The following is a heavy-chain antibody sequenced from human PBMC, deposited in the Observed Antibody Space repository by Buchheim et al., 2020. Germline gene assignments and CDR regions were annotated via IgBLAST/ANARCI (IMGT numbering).Heavy chain of an antibody. Sequence: QVQLVESGGGVVQPGRSLRLSCAASGFTFSSYAMHWVRPAPGKGLEWVAVISYDGSNKYYADSVKGRFTISRDNSKNTLLFQMNSLRAEDTAVYYCARVYDFWSGYWGYYFDYWGQGTL. V-gene: IGHV3-30*14. CDR2: ISYDGSNK. CDR3: ARVYDFWSGYWGYYFDY. J-gene: IGHJ4*02. CDR1: GFTFSSYA. D-gene: IGHD3-3*01.